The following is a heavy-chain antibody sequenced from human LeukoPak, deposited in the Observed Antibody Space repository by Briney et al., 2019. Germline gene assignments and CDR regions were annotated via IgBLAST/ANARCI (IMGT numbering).Heavy chain of an antibody. CDR1: GFTFSSYV. Sequence: GGSLRLSCAASGFTFSSYVMSWVRQAPGKGLEWVSAISGSGASTYYADSVKGRFTISRDNSKKTLYLQMNSLRAEDTAVYYCAKESHDYVWGSHYYFDYWGQGTLVTVSS. D-gene: IGHD3-16*01. V-gene: IGHV3-23*01. CDR2: ISGSGAST. CDR3: AKESHDYVWGSHYYFDY. J-gene: IGHJ4*02.